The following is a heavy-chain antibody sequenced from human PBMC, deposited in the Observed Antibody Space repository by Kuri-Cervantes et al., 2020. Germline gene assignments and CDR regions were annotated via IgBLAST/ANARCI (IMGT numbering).Heavy chain of an antibody. CDR2: ISSSGSNT. J-gene: IGHJ3*02. Sequence: GRSLRLSCAASEFTFSNYEMNWVRQAQGKGLEWLSYISSSGSNTYYEDSVKGRFTISRDNAKNSLYLQMNSLTAEDKAVSYCARSLRFLEWLLHTSDAFDIWGQGTMVTVSS. CDR1: EFTFSNYE. V-gene: IGHV3-48*03. CDR3: ARSLRFLEWLLHTSDAFDI. D-gene: IGHD3-3*01.